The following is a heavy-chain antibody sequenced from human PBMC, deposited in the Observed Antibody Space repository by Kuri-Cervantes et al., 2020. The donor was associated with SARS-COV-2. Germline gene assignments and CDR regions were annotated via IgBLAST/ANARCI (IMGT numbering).Heavy chain of an antibody. CDR1: GYTLTELS. CDR3: ARSYFYDSSGYVMDY. D-gene: IGHD3-22*01. Sequence: ASVKVSCKVSGYTLTELSMHWVRQAPGKGLEWMGGFDPEDGETIYAQKFQGRVTMTEDTSTDTAYMELSRLRSDDTAVYYCARSYFYDSSGYVMDYWGQGTLVTVSS. J-gene: IGHJ4*02. CDR2: FDPEDGET. V-gene: IGHV1-24*01.